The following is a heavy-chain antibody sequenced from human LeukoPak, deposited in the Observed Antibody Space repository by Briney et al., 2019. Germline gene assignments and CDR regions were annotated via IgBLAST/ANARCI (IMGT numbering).Heavy chain of an antibody. CDR2: IRFDGTIQ. Sequence: GGSLRLSCVASGFTFSSYAMHWVRQAPGKGLEWVAFIRFDGTIQYFADSVKGRFTISRDNSNNTMSLQMSSLRAEDTAVCYCAKDSYSSSSFAFDIWGQGTMVTVSS. D-gene: IGHD6-6*01. CDR3: AKDSYSSSSFAFDI. V-gene: IGHV3-30*02. J-gene: IGHJ3*02. CDR1: GFTFSSYA.